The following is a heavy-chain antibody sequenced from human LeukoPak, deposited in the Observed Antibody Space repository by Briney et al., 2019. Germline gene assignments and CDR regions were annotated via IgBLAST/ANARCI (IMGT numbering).Heavy chain of an antibody. D-gene: IGHD1-26*01. CDR1: GGSISSYY. V-gene: IGHV4-59*08. Sequence: PSETLSLTCTVSGGSISSYYWSWIRQPPGKGLEWIGYIYYSGSTNYNPSLKSRVTISVDTSKNQFSLKLSSVTAADTAVYYCARELDYGKDVWGQGTTVTVSS. CDR3: ARELDYGKDV. CDR2: IYYSGST. J-gene: IGHJ6*02.